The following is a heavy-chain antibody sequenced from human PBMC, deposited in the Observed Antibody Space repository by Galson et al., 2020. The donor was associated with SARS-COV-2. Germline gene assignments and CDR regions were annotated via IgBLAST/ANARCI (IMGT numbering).Heavy chain of an antibody. D-gene: IGHD5-18*01. Sequence: GGSLSLPCAASGFPFSTYRMNWVRLAPGKGLEWVSSISTSSSYKYYVDSVKGRFSISRDNPRNSLYLQMNSLRAEDTAVYYCARDEGIRGYNYGRLYYGMDVWGQGTTVTVSS. CDR1: GFPFSTYR. CDR3: ARDEGIRGYNYGRLYYGMDV. V-gene: IGHV3-21*01. J-gene: IGHJ6*02. CDR2: ISTSSSYK.